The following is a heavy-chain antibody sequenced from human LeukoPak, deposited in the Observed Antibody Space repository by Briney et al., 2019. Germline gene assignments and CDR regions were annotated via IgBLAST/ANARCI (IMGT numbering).Heavy chain of an antibody. CDR1: GYTFTSYG. V-gene: IGHV1-18*04. CDR3: ARSLWFGEYPPRWFDP. J-gene: IGHJ5*02. CDR2: ISAYNGNT. D-gene: IGHD3-10*01. Sequence: ASVKVSCKASGYTFTSYGISWVRQAPGQGLEWMGWISAYNGNTNYAQKLQGRVTMTTDTSTSTAYMELRSLRSDDTAVYYCARSLWFGEYPPRWFDPWGQGTLVTVSS.